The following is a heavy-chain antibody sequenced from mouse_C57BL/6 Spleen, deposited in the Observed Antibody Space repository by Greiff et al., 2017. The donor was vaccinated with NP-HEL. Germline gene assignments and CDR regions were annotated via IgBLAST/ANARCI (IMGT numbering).Heavy chain of an antibody. CDR3: ARHEDGIYYDYDEGVGYYFDY. CDR1: GYTFTEYT. J-gene: IGHJ2*01. Sequence: QVQLQQSGAELVKPGASVKLSCKASGYTFTEYTIHWVKQRSGQGLEWIGWFYPGSGSIKYNEKFKDKATLTADKSSSTVYMELSRLTSEDSAVYFWARHEDGIYYDYDEGVGYYFDYWGQGTTLTVSS. CDR2: FYPGSGSI. D-gene: IGHD2-4*01. V-gene: IGHV1-62-2*01.